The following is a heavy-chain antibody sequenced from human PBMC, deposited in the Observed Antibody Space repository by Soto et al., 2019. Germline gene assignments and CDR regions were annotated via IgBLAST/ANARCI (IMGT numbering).Heavy chain of an antibody. J-gene: IGHJ4*02. CDR1: GYSFTSYW. V-gene: IGHV5-51*01. CDR2: IYPGDSDT. D-gene: IGHD3-3*01. Sequence: RGESLKISCKGSGYSFTSYWIGWVRQMPGKGLEWMGIIYPGDSDTRYSPSFQGQVTISADKSISTAYLQCSRLKASDTALYYCASTYYDFWSGYYIDYWGQGTLVTVSS. CDR3: ASTYYDFWSGYYIDY.